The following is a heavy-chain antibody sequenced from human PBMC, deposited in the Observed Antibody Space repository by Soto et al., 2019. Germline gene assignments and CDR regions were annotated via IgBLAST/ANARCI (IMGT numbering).Heavy chain of an antibody. V-gene: IGHV3-9*01. D-gene: IGHD6-19*01. CDR2: ISWNSGSI. CDR3: AKDTGGIYSSGWFDP. Sequence: GGSLRLSCAASGFTFDDYAMHWVRQAPGKGLEWVSGISWNSGSIGYADSVKGRFTISRDNAKNSLYLQMNSLRAEDTALYYCAKDTGGIYSSGWFDPWGQGTLVTVSS. CDR1: GFTFDDYA. J-gene: IGHJ5*02.